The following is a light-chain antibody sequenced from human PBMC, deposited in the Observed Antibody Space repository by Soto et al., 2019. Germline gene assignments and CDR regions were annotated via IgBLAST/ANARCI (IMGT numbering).Light chain of an antibody. Sequence: QSVLNQPASVSGSPGQSITISCTGSSSDVGDYNYVSWYQQHPGKAPKLMIYEVTNRPSGVSNRFSGSKSGNTASLTISGLQAEDEADYYCSSYTSTGTLVVFGGGTQLTVL. CDR3: SSYTSTGTLVV. V-gene: IGLV2-14*01. CDR1: SSDVGDYNY. J-gene: IGLJ2*01. CDR2: EVT.